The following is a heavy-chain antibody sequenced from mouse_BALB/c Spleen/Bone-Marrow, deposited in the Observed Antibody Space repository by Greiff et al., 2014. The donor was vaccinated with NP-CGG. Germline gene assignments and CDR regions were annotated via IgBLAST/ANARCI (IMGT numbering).Heavy chain of an antibody. CDR3: ARSEYFGSSYDY. V-gene: IGHV1-14*01. CDR1: GYTFTSYV. CDR2: INPYNDGT. J-gene: IGHJ2*01. D-gene: IGHD1-1*01. Sequence: EVQLQQSGPVLVKPGASVKMSCKASGYTFTSYVMHWMKQKPGQGLEWIGYINPYNDGTKYNETFKGKATLTSDKSSSTAYMDLSSLASEDSAVYFCARSEYFGSSYDYWGQGTTLTVSS.